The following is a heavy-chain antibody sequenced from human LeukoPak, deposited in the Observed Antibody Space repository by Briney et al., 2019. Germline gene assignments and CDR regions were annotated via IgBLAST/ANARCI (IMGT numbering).Heavy chain of an antibody. V-gene: IGHV3-23*01. J-gene: IGHJ4*02. D-gene: IGHD5-12*01. CDR2: ISGSGGST. Sequence: SGGSLRLSCAASGFTFSSYAMSWVRQAPGKGLEWVSAISGSGGSTYYADSVKGRFTISRDNSKNTLYLQMNSLRAEDTAVYYCARDPVNMVATSIYFDYWGQGTLVTVSS. CDR1: GFTFSSYA. CDR3: ARDPVNMVATSIYFDY.